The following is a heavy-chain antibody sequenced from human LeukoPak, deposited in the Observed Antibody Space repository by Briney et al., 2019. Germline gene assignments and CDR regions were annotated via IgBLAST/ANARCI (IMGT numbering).Heavy chain of an antibody. Sequence: GGSLRLSCAASGFTFSRYWMSWVRQVPRKGLEWVANIKQDGSERYYVDSVKGRFTISRDNSRSAVHLEMSSLRPDDTTVYYCVREGYYDPGSSPTFYFDSWGRGTLVTVSS. J-gene: IGHJ4*02. CDR3: VREGYYDPGSSPTFYFDS. D-gene: IGHD3-10*01. CDR1: GFTFSRYW. V-gene: IGHV3-7*01. CDR2: IKQDGSER.